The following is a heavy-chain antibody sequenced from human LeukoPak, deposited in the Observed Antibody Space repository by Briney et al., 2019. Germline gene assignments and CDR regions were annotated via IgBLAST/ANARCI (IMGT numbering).Heavy chain of an antibody. CDR3: AKDGGAYVSGSFYFDY. CDR1: GFTFISYA. D-gene: IGHD3-10*01. CDR2: IRYDGSNK. J-gene: IGHJ4*02. V-gene: IGHV3-30*02. Sequence: PGGSLRLSCAASGFTFISYAMHWVRQAPGKGLEWVAFIRYDGSNKYYADSVKGRFTISRDNSKNTLYLQMNSLRAEDTAVYYCAKDGGAYVSGSFYFDYWGQGTLLTVSS.